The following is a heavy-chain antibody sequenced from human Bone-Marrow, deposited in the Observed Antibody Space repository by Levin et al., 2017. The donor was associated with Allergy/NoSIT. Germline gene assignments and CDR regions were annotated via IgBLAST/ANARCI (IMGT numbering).Heavy chain of an antibody. V-gene: IGHV4-61*01. CDR2: IDYRGAT. Sequence: SETLSLTCIVSGTSVNAGSNHWSWIRQSPGKGLEWIGYIDYRGATKYNPSLRSRVTISADTSKNQFSLNLRSVTAADSAVYYCWRDLDYYYYMDVWGKGTTVTVSS. CDR3: WRDLDYYYYMDV. CDR1: GTSVNAGSNH. J-gene: IGHJ6*03.